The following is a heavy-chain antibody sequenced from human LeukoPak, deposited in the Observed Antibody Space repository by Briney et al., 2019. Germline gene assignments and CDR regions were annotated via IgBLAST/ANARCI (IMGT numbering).Heavy chain of an antibody. D-gene: IGHD4-17*01. CDR2: IYPGDSDT. Sequence: GESLKISCNGSGYSFTSYWIGWVRQMPGKVLEWMGIIYPGDSDTRYSPSFQGRVTISADMSINTAYLQWSSLKASDTAMYYCARQSTVTTDFDYWGQGTLVTASS. J-gene: IGHJ4*02. CDR3: ARQSTVTTDFDY. V-gene: IGHV5-51*01. CDR1: GYSFTSYW.